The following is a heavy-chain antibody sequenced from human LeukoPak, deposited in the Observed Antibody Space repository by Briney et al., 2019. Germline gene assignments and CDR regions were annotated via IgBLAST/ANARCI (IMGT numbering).Heavy chain of an antibody. J-gene: IGHJ4*02. Sequence: GGSLRLSCAASGFTFSSYDMHWVRQATGKGLEWVSAIGIAGDTYYPDSVKGRFTISRDNSKNTLYLQMNSLRAEDTAVYYCAREGGYSGSYRDCYFDYWGQGTLVTVSS. CDR2: IGIAGDT. CDR3: AREGGYSGSYRDCYFDY. V-gene: IGHV3-13*01. D-gene: IGHD1-26*01. CDR1: GFTFSSYD.